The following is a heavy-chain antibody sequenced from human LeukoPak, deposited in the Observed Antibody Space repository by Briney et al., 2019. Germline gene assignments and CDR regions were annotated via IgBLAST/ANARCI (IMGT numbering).Heavy chain of an antibody. CDR3: ARGTDCGGDCADI. CDR2: ISSSSSYI. J-gene: IGHJ3*02. D-gene: IGHD2-21*01. V-gene: IGHV3-21*01. Sequence: GGSLRLSCAASGFTFSSYSMNWVRQAPGKGLEWVSSISSSSSYIYYADSVKGRFTISRDNAKNSLYLQMNSLRAEDTAVYYCARGTDCGGDCADIWGQGTMVTVYS. CDR1: GFTFSSYS.